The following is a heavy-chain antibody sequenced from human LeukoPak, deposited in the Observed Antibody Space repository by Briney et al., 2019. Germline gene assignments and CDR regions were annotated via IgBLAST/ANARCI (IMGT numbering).Heavy chain of an antibody. D-gene: IGHD3-10*01. CDR3: ARGLRTSKGAFDI. CDR2: IYYSGST. Sequence: PSQTLSLTCTVSGGSISSGDYYWSWIRQPPGKGLEWIGYIYYSGSTYYNPSLKSRVTISVDTSKNQFSLKLSSVTAADTAKYYCARGLRTSKGAFDIWGQGTMVTVSS. CDR1: GGSISSGDYY. J-gene: IGHJ3*02. V-gene: IGHV4-30-4*01.